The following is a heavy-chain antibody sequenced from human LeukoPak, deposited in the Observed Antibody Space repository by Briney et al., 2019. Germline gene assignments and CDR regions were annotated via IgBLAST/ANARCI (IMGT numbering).Heavy chain of an antibody. Sequence: PGGSLRLSCAASGFTFSSYWMHWVRQAPGKGLVWVSRISTDGSTTTYADSVKGRFTISRDNAKNTAYLQMNSLRAEDTAVYYCAGGPACWGQGNLVTVSS. CDR2: ISTDGSTT. CDR3: AGGPAC. V-gene: IGHV3-74*01. D-gene: IGHD1-14*01. J-gene: IGHJ4*02. CDR1: GFTFSSYW.